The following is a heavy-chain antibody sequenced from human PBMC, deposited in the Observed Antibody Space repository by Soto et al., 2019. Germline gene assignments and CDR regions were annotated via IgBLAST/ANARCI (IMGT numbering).Heavy chain of an antibody. CDR2: IDPTDSYS. V-gene: IGHV5-10-1*01. J-gene: IGHJ3*02. D-gene: IGHD3-3*01. Sequence: PGESLKISCKGSGYNFTTYWISWLRQMPGKGLEWMGRIDPTDSYSNYSPSFRGHVTMSADKSSNTAYLQWSSLRASDTAIYYCARDDYWTGPLDAFEIWGQGTMVTVSS. CDR1: GYNFTTYW. CDR3: ARDDYWTGPLDAFEI.